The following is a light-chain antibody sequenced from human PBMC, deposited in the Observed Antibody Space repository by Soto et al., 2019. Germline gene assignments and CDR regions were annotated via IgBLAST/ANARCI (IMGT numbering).Light chain of an antibody. CDR3: SSYTSTKTVL. J-gene: IGLJ2*01. CDR2: EVT. CDR1: STDVGGYNY. Sequence: QSALTQPASVSGSPGQSITISCTGTSTDVGGYNYVSWYQQHPGKAPKLMIYEVTNRPSGVSYRFSASKSGNTASLTISGLQAEDEADYYCSSYTSTKTVLFDGGTQLTVL. V-gene: IGLV2-14*01.